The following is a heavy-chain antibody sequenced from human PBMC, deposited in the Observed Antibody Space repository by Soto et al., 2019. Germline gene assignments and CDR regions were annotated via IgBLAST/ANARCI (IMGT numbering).Heavy chain of an antibody. CDR2: IYYSGST. CDR3: ARDDYGNYYYGMDV. Sequence: SETLSLTCTVSGGPIRIAGYYWTWIRQHPGKGLEWIGYIYYSGSTYYNPSLESRVTISVDTSKNHFYLKLNSVTAADTAVYYCARDDYGNYYYGMDVWGQGTTVTVSS. V-gene: IGHV4-31*03. J-gene: IGHJ6*02. CDR1: GGPIRIAGYY. D-gene: IGHD4-17*01.